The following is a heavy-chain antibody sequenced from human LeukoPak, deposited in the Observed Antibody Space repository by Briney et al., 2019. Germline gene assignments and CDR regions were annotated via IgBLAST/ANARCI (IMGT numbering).Heavy chain of an antibody. CDR2: ISSGSSTI. CDR3: ARVPSHYYYGMDV. V-gene: IGHV3-48*01. Sequence: GGSLRLSCSGNDFTFRDYGLGWVRQAPGKGLEWVSYISSGSSTIYYADSVKGRFTISRDNAKNSLYLQMNSLRAEDTAVYYCARVPSHYYYGMDVWGQGTTVTVSS. CDR1: DFTFRDYG. J-gene: IGHJ6*02.